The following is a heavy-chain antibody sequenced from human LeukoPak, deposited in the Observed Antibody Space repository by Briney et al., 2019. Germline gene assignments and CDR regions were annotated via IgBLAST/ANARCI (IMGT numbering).Heavy chain of an antibody. V-gene: IGHV4-39*07. Sequence: PSETLSLTCTVSGGSMSSSSYYWGWIRQPPGKGLEWIGSIYYSGSTYHNPSLKSRVTISIDTSKNQFSLKLSSVTAADTAVYYCARRSTTGTTDWFDPWGQGTLVTVSS. CDR2: IYYSGST. CDR1: GGSMSSSSYY. CDR3: ARRSTTGTTDWFDP. D-gene: IGHD1-1*01. J-gene: IGHJ5*02.